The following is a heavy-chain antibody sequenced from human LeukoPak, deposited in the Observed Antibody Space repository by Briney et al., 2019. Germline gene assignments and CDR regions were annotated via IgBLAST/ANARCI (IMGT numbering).Heavy chain of an antibody. V-gene: IGHV3-33*01. CDR3: ARDARGGLFVSPPWD. CDR2: IWYDGGNK. D-gene: IGHD3-16*02. J-gene: IGHJ4*02. CDR1: GFTFSNYG. Sequence: GGSLRLSCAASGFTFSNYGMHWVRQAPGKGLEWVAVIWYDGGNKYYEDSVKGRFTISRDNSKNTVYLQMNSLRAEDTAVYYCARDARGGLFVSPPWDWGQGTLVTVSS.